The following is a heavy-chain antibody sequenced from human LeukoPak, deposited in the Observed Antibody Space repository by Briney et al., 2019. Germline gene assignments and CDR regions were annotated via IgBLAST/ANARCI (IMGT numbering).Heavy chain of an antibody. CDR2: INPNSGGT. V-gene: IGHV1-2*02. CDR3: ATHRVDTAMVMVH. J-gene: IGHJ4*02. Sequence: ASVKVSCKASGYTFTGYYMHWVRQAPGQGLEWMGWINPNSGGTNYAQKFQGRVTMTRDTSISTAYMELSRLRSDDTAVYYCATHRVDTAMVMVHWGQGTLVTVSS. D-gene: IGHD5-18*01. CDR1: GYTFTGYY.